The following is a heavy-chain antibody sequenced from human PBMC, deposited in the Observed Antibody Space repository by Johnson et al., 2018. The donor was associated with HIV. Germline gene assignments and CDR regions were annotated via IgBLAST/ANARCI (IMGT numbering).Heavy chain of an antibody. CDR3: AKDFVTHGAFDI. J-gene: IGHJ3*02. CDR1: GFTFSSYA. CDR2: ISGSGGST. V-gene: IGHV3-23*04. Sequence: VQLVESGGGLVQPGGSLRLSCSASGFTFSSYAMSWVRQAPGTGLAWVSAISGSGGSTSYADSVKGRFTISRDNSKNTLYLQMNSLRAEDTAVYYCAKDFVTHGAFDIWGQGTMVTVSS. D-gene: IGHD2-21*01.